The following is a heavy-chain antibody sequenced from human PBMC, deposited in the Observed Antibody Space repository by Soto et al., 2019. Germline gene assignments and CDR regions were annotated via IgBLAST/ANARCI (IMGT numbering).Heavy chain of an antibody. CDR2: ITRSGSPT. CDR3: ARVWSGYSGVDF. Sequence: EVQLVESGGGLVQPGGSLRLSCAASGFTFSSYEMNWVRQSPGQGLEWISYITRSGSPTHYADSVKGRFTISRDNAENSLYLHMNSLRAEDTAIYYCARVWSGYSGVDFWGQGTLVSV. J-gene: IGHJ4*02. CDR1: GFTFSSYE. V-gene: IGHV3-48*03. D-gene: IGHD3-3*01.